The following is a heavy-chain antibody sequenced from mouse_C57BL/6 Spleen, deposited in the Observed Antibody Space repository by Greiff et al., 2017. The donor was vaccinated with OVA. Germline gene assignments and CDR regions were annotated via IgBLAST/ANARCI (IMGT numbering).Heavy chain of an antibody. V-gene: IGHV1-81*01. CDR2: IYPRSGNT. CDR1: GYTFTSYG. J-gene: IGHJ4*01. D-gene: IGHD3-2*02. CDR3: ARDSSGANYYAMDY. Sequence: ESGAELARPGASVKLSCKASGYTFTSYGISWVKQRTGQGLEWIGEIYPRSGNTYYNEKFKGKATLTADKSSSTAYMELRSLTSEDSAVYFCARDSSGANYYAMDYWGQGTSVTVSS.